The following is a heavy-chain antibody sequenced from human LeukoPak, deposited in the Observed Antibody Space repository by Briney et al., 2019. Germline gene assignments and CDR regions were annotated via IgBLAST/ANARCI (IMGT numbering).Heavy chain of an antibody. CDR1: GGTFSSYD. D-gene: IGHD3-22*01. CDR3: ARDWYYDSSGYLDAFDI. CDR2: IIPIFGAA. Sequence: ASVKVSCKDAGGTFSSYDISWVRQAPGQGLEWMGGIIPIFGAANYAQKFQDRVTITTEESTSTAYMELSSLRSEDTAVYYCARDWYYDSSGYLDAFDIWGQGTMVTVYS. V-gene: IGHV1-69*05. J-gene: IGHJ3*02.